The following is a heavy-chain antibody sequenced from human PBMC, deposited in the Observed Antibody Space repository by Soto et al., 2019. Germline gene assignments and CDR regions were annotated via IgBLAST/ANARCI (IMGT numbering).Heavy chain of an antibody. CDR1: GYDFAELW. CDR3: ARAPLRWSVVGPPEPGAFYN. D-gene: IGHD3-3*01. Sequence: PGESLKISCKASGYDFAELWIGWVRQMPGKGLEWMGIIYPGDSNTRYSPSFQGQVTISVDRSITTAYLHWGSLKASDTAMYYCARAPLRWSVVGPPEPGAFYNWGPGRMVTV. CDR2: IYPGDSNT. J-gene: IGHJ3*02. V-gene: IGHV5-51*01.